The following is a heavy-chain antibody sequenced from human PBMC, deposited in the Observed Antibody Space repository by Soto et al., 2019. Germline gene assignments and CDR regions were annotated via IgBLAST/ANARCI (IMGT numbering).Heavy chain of an antibody. V-gene: IGHV4-59*01. Sequence: PSETLSLTCTISASSISKYYWSWIRQPPGKGLEWIGYIYFNGNTNYNTSLRSRVTISIDTSKKQISLKMSSATAADTAVYYCASVTFGAVVLSHWGRGTLVTVSS. CDR2: IYFNGNT. CDR3: ASVTFGAVVLSH. D-gene: IGHD3-16*01. CDR1: ASSISKYY. J-gene: IGHJ4*02.